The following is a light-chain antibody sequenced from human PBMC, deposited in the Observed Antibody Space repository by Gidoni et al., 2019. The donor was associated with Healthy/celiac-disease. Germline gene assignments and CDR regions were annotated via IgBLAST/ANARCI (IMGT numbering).Light chain of an antibody. CDR3: QQSYSTPGT. V-gene: IGKV1-39*01. CDR2: AAS. CDR1: QSISSD. J-gene: IGKJ3*01. Sequence: DIQMTQSPSSLSASVGDRVTITCRASQSISSDLNWYQQKPGKAPKLLIYAASSLQSGVPSRFSGSGSGTDFTLTISSLQPEDFATYYCQQSYSTPGTFGPGTKWISN.